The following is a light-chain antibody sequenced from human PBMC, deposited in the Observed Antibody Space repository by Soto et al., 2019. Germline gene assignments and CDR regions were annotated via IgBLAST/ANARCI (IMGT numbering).Light chain of an antibody. Sequence: QAVVTQPPSVSGAPGQRVTISCTGSSSNIGAGYDVHWYQQLPGTAPKLLIYGNSNRPSGVPDRFSGSKSGTSASLAITGLQAEDEADYYCQSYDSSLSGPVVFGGGTNLTVL. V-gene: IGLV1-40*01. CDR3: QSYDSSLSGPVV. J-gene: IGLJ2*01. CDR1: SSNIGAGYD. CDR2: GNS.